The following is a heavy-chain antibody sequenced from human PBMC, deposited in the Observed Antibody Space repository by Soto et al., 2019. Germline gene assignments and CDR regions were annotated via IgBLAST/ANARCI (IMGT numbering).Heavy chain of an antibody. Sequence: ASVEVSCKASGYTFTSYGISWVRQAPGQGLEGMGWISAYNGNTNYAQKLQGRVTITTDTSTSTAYMELRSLRSDDTAVYYCARDYSSGWYFDYWGQGTLVTVSS. D-gene: IGHD6-19*01. CDR3: ARDYSSGWYFDY. CDR2: ISAYNGNT. J-gene: IGHJ4*02. V-gene: IGHV1-18*01. CDR1: GYTFTSYG.